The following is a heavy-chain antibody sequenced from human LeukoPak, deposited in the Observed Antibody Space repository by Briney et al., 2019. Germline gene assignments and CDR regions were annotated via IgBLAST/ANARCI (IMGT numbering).Heavy chain of an antibody. J-gene: IGHJ4*02. Sequence: AETLSLTCTVSSGSISSGSYYWDWIRQPPGKGLESIGNIYYSGTTYYNPSLKSRVTISVDTSKNQFSLKLSSVTAADTAVYYCARNAATRRSFFDYWGQGTLVTVSS. CDR1: SGSISSGSYY. CDR3: ARNAATRRSFFDY. V-gene: IGHV4-39*01. CDR2: IYYSGTT. D-gene: IGHD6-6*01.